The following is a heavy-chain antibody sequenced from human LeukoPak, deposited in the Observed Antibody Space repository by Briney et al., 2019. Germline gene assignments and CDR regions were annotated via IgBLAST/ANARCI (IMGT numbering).Heavy chain of an antibody. CDR1: GGSISSSSYY. CDR2: IYYSGST. J-gene: IGHJ4*02. D-gene: IGHD3-10*01. V-gene: IGHV4-39*01. Sequence: SETLSLTCTVSGGSISSSSYYWGWIRQPPGKGLEWIGSIYYSGSTYYNPSLKSRVTISVDTSKNQFSLKLSSVTAADTAVYYCARIVGFGEPLDYWGQGTLVTVSS. CDR3: ARIVGFGEPLDY.